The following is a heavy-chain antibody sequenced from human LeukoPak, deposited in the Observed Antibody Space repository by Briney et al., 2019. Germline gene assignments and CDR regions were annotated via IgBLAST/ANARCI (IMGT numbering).Heavy chain of an antibody. J-gene: IGHJ6*02. Sequence: ASVKVSCKASGYTFKTYGISWVRQAPGQGLEWMGWISIYHGNTNYAQTFQGRVTMTTDTSTSTAYIELRNLRSDDTGVYYCAREIIPAALTGAYGMDVWGQGTTVTVSS. CDR2: ISIYHGNT. CDR3: AREIIPAALTGAYGMDV. CDR1: GYTFKTYG. V-gene: IGHV1-18*01. D-gene: IGHD2-2*01.